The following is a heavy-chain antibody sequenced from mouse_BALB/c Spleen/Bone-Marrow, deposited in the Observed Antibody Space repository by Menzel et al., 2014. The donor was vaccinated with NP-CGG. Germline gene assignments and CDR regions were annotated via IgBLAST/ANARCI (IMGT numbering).Heavy chain of an antibody. V-gene: IGHV2-9*02. J-gene: IGHJ1*01. CDR2: IWAGGST. CDR1: GFSLTSYG. Sequence: VMLVESGPGLVAPSQSLSITCTVSGFSLTSYGVHWVRQPPGKGLEWLGVIWAGGSTNYNSALMSRLSISKDNSKSQVFLKMNSLQTDDTAMYYRARADWIYWYFDVWGAGTTVTVSS. CDR3: ARADWIYWYFDV. D-gene: IGHD4-1*01.